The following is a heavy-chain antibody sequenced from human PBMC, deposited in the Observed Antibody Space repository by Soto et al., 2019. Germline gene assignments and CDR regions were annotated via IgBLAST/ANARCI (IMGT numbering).Heavy chain of an antibody. D-gene: IGHD3-22*01. V-gene: IGHV3-30*09. Sequence: QVHLVESGGGVVQPGRSLRLSCAASGFTYTDFALHWVRQAPGKGLEWVAFISCDGSDKYYADSVKGRFAISRDNSKNTLYRQRNSLRPEDTAVYFCARGAYDSYYAIDVWGQGTTVTVSS. CDR1: GFTYTDFA. CDR2: ISCDGSDK. CDR3: ARGAYDSYYAIDV. J-gene: IGHJ6*01.